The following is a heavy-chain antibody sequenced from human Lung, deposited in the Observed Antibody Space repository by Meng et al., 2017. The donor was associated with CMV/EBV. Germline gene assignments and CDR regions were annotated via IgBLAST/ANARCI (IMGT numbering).Heavy chain of an antibody. J-gene: IGHJ6*02. Sequence: GSXRLXCIVTGDSISSSSGYYWVWIRQPPGKGLEWIGAIYYIGDTYYNWSLGGRLTIFVDTSKNQFSLQVTSVTAADTAIYYCARLQYNWNCLDVWGHGATVTVSS. D-gene: IGHD1-1*01. CDR1: GDSISSSSGYY. V-gene: IGHV4-39*01. CDR3: ARLQYNWNCLDV. CDR2: IYYIGDT.